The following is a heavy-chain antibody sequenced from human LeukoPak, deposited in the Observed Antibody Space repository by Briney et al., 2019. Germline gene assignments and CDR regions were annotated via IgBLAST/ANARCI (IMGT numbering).Heavy chain of an antibody. D-gene: IGHD2-21*01. J-gene: IGHJ4*02. CDR3: AKDMGRGGGAVIDY. CDR2: ISGSGGST. V-gene: IGHV3-23*01. CDR1: GFTFSSYA. Sequence: PGGSLRLSCAASGFTFSSYAMSWVRQAPGKGLEWVSAISGSGGSTYYANSVRGRFTISRDNSRNTLYLQISSLGADDTAVYYCAKDMGRGGGAVIDYWGQGTLVTVSS.